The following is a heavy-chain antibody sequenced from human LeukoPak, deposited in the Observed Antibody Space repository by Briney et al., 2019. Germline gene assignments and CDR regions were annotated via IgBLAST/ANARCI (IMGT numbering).Heavy chain of an antibody. CDR1: GFTFSSYG. V-gene: IGHV3-30*03. Sequence: GGSLRLSCAASGFTFSSYGMHWVRQAPGKGLEWVAVISYDGSNKYYADSVKGRFTISRDNPKNTLYLQMNSLRAEDTAVYYCARDGRSTMGPYYYYMDVWGKGTTVTVSS. D-gene: IGHD4/OR15-4a*01. J-gene: IGHJ6*03. CDR3: ARDGRSTMGPYYYYMDV. CDR2: ISYDGSNK.